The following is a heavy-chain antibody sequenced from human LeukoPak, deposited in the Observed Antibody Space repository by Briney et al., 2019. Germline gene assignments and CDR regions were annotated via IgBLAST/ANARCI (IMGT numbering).Heavy chain of an antibody. V-gene: IGHV4-59*11. J-gene: IGHJ4*02. CDR1: GGFISNHY. Sequence: SETLSLTCTVSGGFISNHYWSWIRRPPGKGLEWIGNFHYSGSTNYNPSLKSRVTISVDTSKNQFSLKLTSVTAADTAVYYCARKQWVPYYFDYWGQGTLVTVSS. CDR3: ARKQWVPYYFDY. D-gene: IGHD6-19*01. CDR2: FHYSGST.